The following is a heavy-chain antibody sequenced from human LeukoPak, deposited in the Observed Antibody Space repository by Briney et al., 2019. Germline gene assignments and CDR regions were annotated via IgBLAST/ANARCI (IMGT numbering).Heavy chain of an antibody. V-gene: IGHV4-39*01. CDR2: IYYDGSH. CDR3: ARRCDSVSDDREDYFEY. CDR1: GGSINSRTFY. J-gene: IGHJ4*02. Sequence: SETLSLTCTVAGGSINSRTFYWGWLRQPPGKGLAWIGRIYYDGSHYYNPSIKSRVSISVDTSKNQFSLKLTSVTSADTAVYFCARRCDSVSDDREDYFEYWGQGAL. D-gene: IGHD1-1*01.